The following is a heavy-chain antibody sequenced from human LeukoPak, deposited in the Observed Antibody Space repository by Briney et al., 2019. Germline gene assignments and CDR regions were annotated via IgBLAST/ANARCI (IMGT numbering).Heavy chain of an antibody. V-gene: IGHV3-21*01. CDR3: ASMTTVTGFRY. J-gene: IGHJ4*02. CDR1: GFTFSSYY. D-gene: IGHD4-17*01. CDR2: ISGASAYM. Sequence: GGSLRLSCAASGFTFSSYYMNWVRQAPGKGLEWVSSISGASAYMYSTDSVKGRFTISRDNAKNSLYLQMNSLRAEDTAVYNCASMTTVTGFRYWGQGTLVTVSS.